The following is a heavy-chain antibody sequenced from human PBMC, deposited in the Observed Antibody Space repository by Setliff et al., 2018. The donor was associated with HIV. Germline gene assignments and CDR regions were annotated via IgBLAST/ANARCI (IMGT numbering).Heavy chain of an antibody. D-gene: IGHD3-10*01. J-gene: IGHJ5*02. CDR3: AKVPRVTLIRGVIEGAWFDP. V-gene: IGHV4-39*07. CDR1: DGSVSSSSYY. CDR2: IYAGGST. Sequence: SETLSLTCTVSDGSVSSSSYYWAWIRQSPGKGLEWIGSIYAGGSTYYQPSLKSRVTISIDTSKSQFSLRLRSVTAADTALYYCAKVPRVTLIRGVIEGAWFDPWGQGTLVTVSS.